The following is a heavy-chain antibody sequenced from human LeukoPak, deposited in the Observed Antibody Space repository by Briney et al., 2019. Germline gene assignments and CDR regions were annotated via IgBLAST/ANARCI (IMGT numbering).Heavy chain of an antibody. Sequence: ASVKVSCKASVYTFTGYYMHWVRQAPGQGVEGMGWINPKSGGTNYAQKFQGRVTMTRDTSISTAYMELSRLRSDDTAVYYCARVRVVVAARPVAAFDIWGQETIVTVSS. CDR3: ARVRVVVAARPVAAFDI. CDR2: INPKSGGT. CDR1: VYTFTGYY. V-gene: IGHV1-2*02. D-gene: IGHD2-15*01. J-gene: IGHJ3*02.